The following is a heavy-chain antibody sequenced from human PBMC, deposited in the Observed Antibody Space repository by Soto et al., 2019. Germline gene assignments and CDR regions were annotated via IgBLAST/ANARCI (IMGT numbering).Heavy chain of an antibody. CDR1: GGAFTNYT. Sequence: QVHLLQSGAEVKKPGSSLKVSCKVSGGAFTNYTLNWVRHAPGQGLEWLGGIIPLHNTSNYSLKYLGRGRITADMSSTTVYMDLSGLTSDDTATYYCAIWSNWNRLYYIGMEVWGQGTTVTVSS. J-gene: IGHJ6*02. CDR2: IIPLHNTS. CDR3: AIWSNWNRLYYIGMEV. D-gene: IGHD1-20*01. V-gene: IGHV1-69*06.